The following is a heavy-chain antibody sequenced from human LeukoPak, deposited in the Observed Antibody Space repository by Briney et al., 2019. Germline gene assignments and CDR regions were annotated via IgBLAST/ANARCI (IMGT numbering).Heavy chain of an antibody. V-gene: IGHV5-51*01. CDR3: ARQEYCSGGSCYTWFDP. Sequence: GESLKISCKGSGYIFTNHWIAWVRQTPEKGLEWMGIIHPGDSKTRYSPSFQGQVTISADKSISTAYLQWRSLKASDTAMYYCARQEYCSGGSCYTWFDPWGQGTLVTVSS. D-gene: IGHD2-15*01. CDR1: GYIFTNHW. CDR2: IHPGDSKT. J-gene: IGHJ5*02.